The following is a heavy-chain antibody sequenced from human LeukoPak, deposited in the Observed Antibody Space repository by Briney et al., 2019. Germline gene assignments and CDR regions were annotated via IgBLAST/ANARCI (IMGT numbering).Heavy chain of an antibody. V-gene: IGHV3-66*01. CDR2: IYSGGST. CDR3: ARTAHHYYYGMDV. J-gene: IGHJ6*02. Sequence: PGGSLRLSCAASGFTVSSNYMSWVRQAPGKGLEWVSVIYSGGSTYYADSVKGRFTISRDNSKNTLYLQMNSLRAEDTAVYYCARTAHHYYYGMDVWGQGTTVTVSS. CDR1: GFTVSSNY.